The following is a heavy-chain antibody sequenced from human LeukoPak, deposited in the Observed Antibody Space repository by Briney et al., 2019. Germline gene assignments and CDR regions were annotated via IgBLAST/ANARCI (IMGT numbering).Heavy chain of an antibody. D-gene: IGHD3-10*02. Sequence: PGGSLRLSCAASGFTFSSYEMNWVRQAPGKGLEWVSYISSSGSTIYYADSVKGRFTISRDNAKNSLYLQMNSLRAEDTAVYYCAELGITMIGGVWGRGTTVTVSS. J-gene: IGHJ6*04. CDR2: ISSSGSTI. V-gene: IGHV3-48*03. CDR3: AELGITMIGGV. CDR1: GFTFSSYE.